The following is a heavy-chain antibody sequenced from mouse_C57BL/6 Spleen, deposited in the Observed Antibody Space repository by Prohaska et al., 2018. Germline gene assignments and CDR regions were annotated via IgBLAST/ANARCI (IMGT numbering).Heavy chain of an antibody. J-gene: IGHJ3*01. CDR1: GYTFTSYW. CDR3: ARPDRSGYVHFAY. V-gene: IGHV1-64*01. CDR2: IHPNSGST. Sequence: LVKPGSSVKFSCKASGYTFTSYWMHWVKQRPAQGLEWIGMIHPNSGSTNYNEKFKSKATLTVDKSSSTAYMQLSSLTSEDSAVYYCARPDRSGYVHFAYWGQGTLVTVSA. D-gene: IGHD3-2*02.